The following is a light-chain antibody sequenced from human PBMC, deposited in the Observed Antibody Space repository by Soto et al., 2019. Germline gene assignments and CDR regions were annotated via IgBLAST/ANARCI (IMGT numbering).Light chain of an antibody. J-gene: IGLJ1*01. V-gene: IGLV1-40*01. CDR3: QSYDSTLSARSV. CDR2: GNI. Sequence: QSVLTLPPSVSGAPGQRVTISCTGSISNIGAGYDVHWYQQRPGTAPKLLIFGNINRPSGVPDRFSGSKSGTSASLAITGLQAEDEGDYYCQSYDSTLSARSVFGTGTKVTVL. CDR1: ISNIGAGYD.